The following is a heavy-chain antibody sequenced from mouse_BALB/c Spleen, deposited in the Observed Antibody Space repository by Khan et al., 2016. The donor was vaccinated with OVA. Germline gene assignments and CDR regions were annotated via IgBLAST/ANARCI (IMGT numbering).Heavy chain of an antibody. CDR2: INPDNIYT. CDR1: GYTFTSYT. V-gene: IGHV1-4*01. D-gene: IGHD2-1*01. Sequence: QVQLQQPGAELARPGASVKMSCKASGYTFTSYTIHWVKQRPGQGLEWIGYINPDNIYTNYNQKFRDKATLTADKSYRTAYMQLSSLTTEASAVYYASSEGPYPGNYGALFAYWGQGTLVTVSS. CDR3: SSEGPYPGNYGALFAY. J-gene: IGHJ3*01.